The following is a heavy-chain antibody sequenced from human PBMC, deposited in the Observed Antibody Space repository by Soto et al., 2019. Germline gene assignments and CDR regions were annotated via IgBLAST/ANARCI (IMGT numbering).Heavy chain of an antibody. D-gene: IGHD3-3*02. V-gene: IGHV4-31*03. CDR3: ARGTFNPISFAF. Sequence: TLSLTCSVSGGSITTGSTYWSWARLLPGKGLQWVGYIYYTGAAYYNPALQSRVTISLDTSENQFSLKLTSVTAADTSVYYCARGTFNPISFAFWGQGIMVT. CDR2: IYYTGAA. CDR1: GGSITTGSTY. J-gene: IGHJ4*02.